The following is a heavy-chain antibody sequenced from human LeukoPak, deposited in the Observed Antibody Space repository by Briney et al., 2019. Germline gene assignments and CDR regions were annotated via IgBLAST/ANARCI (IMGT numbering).Heavy chain of an antibody. V-gene: IGHV3-30-3*01. Sequence: PGGSLRLSCAASGFTFSTYAMHWVRQAPGKGLEWVAVTSSDGGIKYYADSVKGRFTISRDNSKNTLYLQMNGLRVEDTAVYYCARPNTGALFDLNFDYWGQGTLVTVSS. D-gene: IGHD3-9*01. CDR1: GFTFSTYA. CDR2: TSSDGGIK. J-gene: IGHJ4*02. CDR3: ARPNTGALFDLNFDY.